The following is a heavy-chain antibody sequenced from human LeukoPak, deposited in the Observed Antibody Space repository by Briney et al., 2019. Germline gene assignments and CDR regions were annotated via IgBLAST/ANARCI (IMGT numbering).Heavy chain of an antibody. J-gene: IGHJ5*02. Sequence: SETLSLTCAVSGYSISSGYYWGWIRQPPRKGLEWIVIIYHNGNTYYNPSRKSRVTISVDTSNNEFSLKLSSVSAADKAVYYCARAYHSSWYLNWFDPWGQGTLVTVSS. D-gene: IGHD6-13*01. CDR2: IYHNGNT. CDR1: GYSISSGYY. CDR3: ARAYHSSWYLNWFDP. V-gene: IGHV4-38-2*01.